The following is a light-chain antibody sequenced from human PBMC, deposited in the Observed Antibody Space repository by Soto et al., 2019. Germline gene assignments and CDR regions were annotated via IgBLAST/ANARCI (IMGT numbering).Light chain of an antibody. CDR3: QQYNSYWT. Sequence: DIQMTQSPSTLSASVGDRVTITCRASQSISSGLCWYQQKPGQAPQLLIYDASSLPRSVPSRFSGRGSGTEFTLTISSLQPDDFATYYCQQYNSYWTFGQGTKVDIK. CDR1: QSISSG. V-gene: IGKV1-5*01. CDR2: DAS. J-gene: IGKJ1*01.